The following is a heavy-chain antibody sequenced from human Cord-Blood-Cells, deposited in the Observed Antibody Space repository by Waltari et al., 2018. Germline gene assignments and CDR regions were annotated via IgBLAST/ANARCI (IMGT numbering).Heavy chain of an antibody. J-gene: IGHJ5*02. V-gene: IGHV4-34*01. CDR1: GGSFSGYY. D-gene: IGHD6-19*01. CDR2: INHSGST. CDR3: ASMLVAGKGYWFDP. Sequence: QVQLQQWGAGLLKPSETLSLTCAVYGGSFSGYYWSWIRQPPGKGLEWIGEINHSGSTNYNPSLKSRVTISVDTSKNQFSLKLSSVTAADTAVYYCASMLVAGKGYWFDPWGQGTLVTVSS.